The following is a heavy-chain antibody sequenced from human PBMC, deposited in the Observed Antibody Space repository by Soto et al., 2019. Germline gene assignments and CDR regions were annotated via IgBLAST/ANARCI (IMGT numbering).Heavy chain of an antibody. V-gene: IGHV3-23*01. CDR1: GFTFSSYA. Sequence: PGGSLRLSFAASGFTFSSYAMSWVRQAPGKGLEWVSVISGSDDSTYYADSVKGRFTISRDNSKNTLYLQMNSLRAEDTAVYYSAKRSSSSTFDYWGQGTLVTVSS. D-gene: IGHD6-6*01. J-gene: IGHJ4*02. CDR3: AKRSSSSTFDY. CDR2: ISGSDDST.